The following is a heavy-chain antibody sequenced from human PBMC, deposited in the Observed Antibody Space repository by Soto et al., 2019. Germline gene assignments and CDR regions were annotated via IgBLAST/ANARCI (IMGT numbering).Heavy chain of an antibody. Sequence: QVQLVESGGGVVQPGRSLRLSCAASGFTFSSYGMHWVRQAPGKGLEWVAVISYDGSNKYYADSVKGRFTISRDNSKNTLYLQMTSLRAEDTAVYYCAKDRGSYFDYWGQGTLVTVSS. V-gene: IGHV3-30*18. CDR2: ISYDGSNK. J-gene: IGHJ4*02. D-gene: IGHD3-16*01. CDR3: AKDRGSYFDY. CDR1: GFTFSSYG.